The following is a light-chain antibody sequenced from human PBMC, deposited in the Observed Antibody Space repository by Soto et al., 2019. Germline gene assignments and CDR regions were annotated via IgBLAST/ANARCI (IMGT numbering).Light chain of an antibody. V-gene: IGLV2-23*01. CDR2: KGT. CDR1: SNDIGAHYY. J-gene: IGLJ1*01. CDR3: CSSAPESTYV. Sequence: QSVLTQPASVSGSLGQSITISCTGTSNDIGAHYYVSWYQHHPGKAPQLMIYKGTQRPSGVSNRFSGSTSGNAASLTISGLQAGDEADYFCCSSAPESTYVFGTGTQLTVL.